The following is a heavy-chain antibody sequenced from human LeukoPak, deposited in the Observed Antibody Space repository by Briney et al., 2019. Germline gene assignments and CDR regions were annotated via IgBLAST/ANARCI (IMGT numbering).Heavy chain of an antibody. Sequence: SETLSLTCAVYGGSFSAYYWTWIRQPPGQGLEWIGEINHSGSSNYNSSLRSRVTISVDTYYKQFSLRMSSVTAADTAVYYCAPRGDIEHSYVYGKWFDPWGQGTRVTVSS. CDR1: GGSFSAYY. CDR2: INHSGSS. J-gene: IGHJ5*02. CDR3: APRGDIEHSYVYGKWFDP. D-gene: IGHD5-18*01. V-gene: IGHV4-34*01.